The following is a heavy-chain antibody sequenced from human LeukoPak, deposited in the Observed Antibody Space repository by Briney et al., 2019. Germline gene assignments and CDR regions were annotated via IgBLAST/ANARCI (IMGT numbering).Heavy chain of an antibody. CDR2: IYYSGST. CDR1: GGSISSSSYY. CDR3: ARWFGEPPNFDF. J-gene: IGHJ4*02. Sequence: SETLSLTCTVSGGSISSSSYYWGWIRQPPGKGLEWIGSIYYSGSTYYNPSLKSRVTISVDTSKNQFSLKLSSVTAADTAMYYCARWFGEPPNFDFWGQGTLVTVSS. D-gene: IGHD3-10*01. V-gene: IGHV4-39*01.